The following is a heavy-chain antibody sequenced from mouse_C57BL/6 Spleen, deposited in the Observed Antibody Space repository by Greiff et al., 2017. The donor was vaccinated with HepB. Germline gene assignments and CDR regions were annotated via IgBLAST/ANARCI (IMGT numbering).Heavy chain of an antibody. CDR1: GFNIKDDY. CDR2: IDPENGDT. V-gene: IGHV14-4*01. D-gene: IGHD2-3*01. Sequence: VQLQQSGAELVRPGASVKLSCTASGFNIKDDYMHWVKQRPEQGLEWIGWIDPENGDTEYASKFQGKATITADTSSNTAYLQLSSLTSEDTAVYYCTTPIYDGPSYAMDYWGQGTSVTVSS. J-gene: IGHJ4*01. CDR3: TTPIYDGPSYAMDY.